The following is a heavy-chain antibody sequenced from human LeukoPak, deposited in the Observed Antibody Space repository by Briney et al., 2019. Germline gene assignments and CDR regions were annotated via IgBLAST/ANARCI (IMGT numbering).Heavy chain of an antibody. V-gene: IGHV3-7*01. D-gene: IGHD3-3*01. Sequence: PGGSLRLSCAASGFTLSSYWMSWVRQAPGKGLEWVANIKQDGSEKYYVDSVKGRFIISRDNAKNSLYLQMNSLRVEDTAVYYCARGGLRLLEWLSPFDYWGQGTLVTVSS. CDR1: GFTLSSYW. CDR2: IKQDGSEK. J-gene: IGHJ4*02. CDR3: ARGGLRLLEWLSPFDY.